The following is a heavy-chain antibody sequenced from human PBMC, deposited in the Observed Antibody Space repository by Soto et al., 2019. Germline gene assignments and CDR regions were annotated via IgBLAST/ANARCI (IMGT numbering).Heavy chain of an antibody. D-gene: IGHD2-21*02. Sequence: KPSETLSLTCIVSGESISRSSYYWGWIRQPPGKGLEWIGSIYYSGRTYYNPSFKGRVTISIDTSKNQFSLKLSSVTATDTAVYYCARQRTTVVTQAYFDHWGQGALVTVSS. CDR2: IYYSGRT. J-gene: IGHJ4*02. CDR1: GESISRSSYY. CDR3: ARQRTTVVTQAYFDH. V-gene: IGHV4-39*01.